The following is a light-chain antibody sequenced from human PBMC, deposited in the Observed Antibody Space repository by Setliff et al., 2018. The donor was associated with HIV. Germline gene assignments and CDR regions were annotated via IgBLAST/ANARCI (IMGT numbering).Light chain of an antibody. CDR3: CSYTSSLTYV. Sequence: QSVLTQPASVSGSPGQSITISCSGTSSDVGSYNFVSWYQQHPGKAPQLIIYDVSQRPSGVSSRFSGSKSGNTASLTISGLQAEDQADYYYCSYTSSLTYVFGTGTKGTVL. V-gene: IGLV2-14*03. CDR2: DVS. CDR1: SSDVGSYNF. J-gene: IGLJ1*01.